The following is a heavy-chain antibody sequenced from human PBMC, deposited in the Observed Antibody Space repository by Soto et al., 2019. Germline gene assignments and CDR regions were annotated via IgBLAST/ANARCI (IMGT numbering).Heavy chain of an antibody. CDR2: MSDDSTKT. CDR3: ARTRRAWSDFHYYSLDV. Sequence: QVQLVESGGGVVQPGRSLRLSCAASGFTFNSYGMHWVRQGQGHGLERVALMSDDSTKTYYADSVKGRFTISRDNSNSALSVQMNSLTGEDTAVYYCARTRRAWSDFHYYSLDVWGQGTTVTVSS. D-gene: IGHD2-8*02. J-gene: IGHJ6*02. V-gene: IGHV3-30*03. CDR1: GFTFNSYG.